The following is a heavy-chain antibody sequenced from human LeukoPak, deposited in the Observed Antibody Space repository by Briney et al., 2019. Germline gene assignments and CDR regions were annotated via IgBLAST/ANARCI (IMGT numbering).Heavy chain of an antibody. CDR3: ARAEDPFYYESSGYYRT. D-gene: IGHD3-22*01. CDR2: MTPNSGNT. Sequence: ASVKVSCKASGYTLTSYDIHWVRQATGQGLEWMGWMTPNSGNTAYAQRFQGRVTLTRNTSISTAYMELSSLRSDDTAVYYCARAEDPFYYESSGYYRTWGQGTLVTVSS. V-gene: IGHV1-8*01. CDR1: GYTLTSYD. J-gene: IGHJ4*02.